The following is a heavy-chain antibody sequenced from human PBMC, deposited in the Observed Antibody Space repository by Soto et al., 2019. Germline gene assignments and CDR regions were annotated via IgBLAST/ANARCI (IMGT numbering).Heavy chain of an antibody. D-gene: IGHD6-13*01. V-gene: IGHV3-23*01. CDR2: ISGSGGST. CDR3: ANHPSSSWYRGGFDY. J-gene: IGHJ4*02. CDR1: GFTFSSYA. Sequence: EVQLLESGGGLVQPGGSLRLSCAASGFTFSSYAMSWVRQAPGKGLEWVSAISGSGGSTYYADSVKGRFTISRDNSKNTLYLQMNSLRAEDTAVYYCANHPSSSWYRGGFDYWGQGSLVTVSS.